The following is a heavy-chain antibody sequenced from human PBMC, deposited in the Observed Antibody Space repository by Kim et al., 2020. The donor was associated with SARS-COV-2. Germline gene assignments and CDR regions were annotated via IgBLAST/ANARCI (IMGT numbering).Heavy chain of an antibody. Sequence: ASVKVSCKASGYTFTGYYMHWVRQAPGQGLEWMGWINPNSGGTNYAQKFQGRVTMTRDTSISTAYMELSRLRSDDTAVYYCARHPPVDYDFWSGYSGSLDYWGQGTLVTVSS. CDR1: GYTFTGYY. CDR2: INPNSGGT. J-gene: IGHJ4*02. D-gene: IGHD3-3*01. V-gene: IGHV1-2*02. CDR3: ARHPPVDYDFWSGYSGSLDY.